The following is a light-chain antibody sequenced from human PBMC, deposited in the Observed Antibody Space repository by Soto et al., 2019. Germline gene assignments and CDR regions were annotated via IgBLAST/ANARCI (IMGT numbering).Light chain of an antibody. Sequence: DMVMTQSPLSLPVNPGEPASISCRSSQSLLHSNGYNYLDWYLQKPGQSPQLLIYLGSNRASGVPDRFSGSGSGTDFTLKISRVEAEDVGVYYCMQALQTPYTFGQGTKLEIK. CDR1: QSLLHSNGYNY. J-gene: IGKJ2*01. CDR2: LGS. CDR3: MQALQTPYT. V-gene: IGKV2-28*01.